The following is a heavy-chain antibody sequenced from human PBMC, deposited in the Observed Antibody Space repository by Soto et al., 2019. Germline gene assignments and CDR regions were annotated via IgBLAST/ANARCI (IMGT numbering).Heavy chain of an antibody. CDR1: GYNFINFD. CDR2: MRPRTGMTKT. CDR3: ARGGTAGYDFWSNPRGDWLAS. V-gene: IGHV1-8*01. Sequence: QEQLLQSGAEVRRPGASVTVSCKASGYNFINFDISWVRQAAGQGLEWMGWMRPRTGMTKTTYLPCFQHRLSMTWDTSLTTAQLEVRALTSDDTAVYFCARGGTAGYDFWSNPRGDWLASWGQGTLVTVSS. D-gene: IGHD3-3*01. J-gene: IGHJ5*01.